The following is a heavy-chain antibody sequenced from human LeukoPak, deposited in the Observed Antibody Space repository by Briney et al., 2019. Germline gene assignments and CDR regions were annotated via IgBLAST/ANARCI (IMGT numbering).Heavy chain of an antibody. D-gene: IGHD1-20*01. CDR3: GTVITGVDY. V-gene: IGHV1-2*02. CDR1: GYTFTVYY. Sequence: ASVNVSCKASGYTFTVYYMHWVRHAPGQGLEWMGWVNPNSGDTNYAQKFQGRVTITRETSISTAYMELSWMRTDDTAVYYCGTVITGVDYGGQGTVAIVSS. J-gene: IGHJ4*02. CDR2: VNPNSGDT.